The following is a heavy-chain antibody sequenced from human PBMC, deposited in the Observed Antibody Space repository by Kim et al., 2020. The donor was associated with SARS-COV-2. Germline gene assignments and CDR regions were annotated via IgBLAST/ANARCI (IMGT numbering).Heavy chain of an antibody. J-gene: IGHJ6*02. D-gene: IGHD6-13*01. CDR1: GFTFSSYS. V-gene: IGHV3-21*01. CDR3: ARDPDYSSSWYDYYYGMDV. Sequence: GGSLRLSCAASGFTFSSYSMNWVRQAPGKGLEWVSSISSSSSYIYYADSVKGRFTISRDNAKNSLYLQMNSLRAEDTAVYYCARDPDYSSSWYDYYYGMDVWGQGTTVTVSS. CDR2: ISSSSSYI.